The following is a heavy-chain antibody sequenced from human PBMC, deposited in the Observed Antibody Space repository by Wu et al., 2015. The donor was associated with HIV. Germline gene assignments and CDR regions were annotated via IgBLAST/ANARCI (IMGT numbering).Heavy chain of an antibody. CDR2: IIPIYGKA. CDR3: ARGQSGNDQ. Sequence: QVQLVQSGSEVKKPGSSVKVSCKASGGTFSTYAISWARQAPGQGLERMGGIIPIYGKANYARKFQGRVTITADESTKKAYLELTSLRSEDTAVYYCARGQSGNDQWGQGTLVTVSS. J-gene: IGHJ4*02. V-gene: IGHV1-69*12. CDR1: GGTFSTYA. D-gene: IGHD5-12*01.